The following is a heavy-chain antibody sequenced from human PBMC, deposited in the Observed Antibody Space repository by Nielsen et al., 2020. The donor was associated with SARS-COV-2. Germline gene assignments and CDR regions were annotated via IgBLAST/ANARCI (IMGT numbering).Heavy chain of an antibody. D-gene: IGHD3-3*01. Sequence: GESLKISCAASGFPSGFRFSDHAMSWVRQAPGKGLEWVSSISGNGDSTSYADFVKGRITVSRDNSKDTFYVQMNSLTAEDTARYYCVRSFDFRSGTIHDAFDVWGPGTIVTVSS. CDR1: GFPSGFRFSDHA. J-gene: IGHJ3*01. CDR3: VRSFDFRSGTIHDAFDV. CDR2: ISGNGDST. V-gene: IGHV3-23*01.